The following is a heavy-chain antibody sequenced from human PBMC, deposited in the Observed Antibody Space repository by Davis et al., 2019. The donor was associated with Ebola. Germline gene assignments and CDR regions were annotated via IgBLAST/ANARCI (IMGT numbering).Heavy chain of an antibody. CDR3: ARDLYLGSWNYYGMDV. J-gene: IGHJ6*02. V-gene: IGHV3-21*01. Sequence: GESLKISCAASEFTFSSYDMHWVRQAPGKGLEWVSSISSSGSYIYYADSVKGRCTISRDNAKNSLYLQMNSLRAEDTAVYYCARDLYLGSWNYYGMDVWGQGTTVTVSS. CDR1: EFTFSSYD. CDR2: ISSSGSYI. D-gene: IGHD2-2*02.